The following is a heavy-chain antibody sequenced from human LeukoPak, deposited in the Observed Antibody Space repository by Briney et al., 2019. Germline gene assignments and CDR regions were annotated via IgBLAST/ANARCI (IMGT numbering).Heavy chain of an antibody. V-gene: IGHV4-61*01. J-gene: IGHJ4*02. CDR3: ARYSGSHPAPYYFDY. CDR1: GGSVSSGSYY. D-gene: IGHD1-26*01. Sequence: SETLSLTCTVSGGSVSSGSYYWSWIRQPPGKGLEWIGDIYYSGSTNYNPSLKSRVTISVDTSKNQFSLKLSSVTAADRAVYYCARYSGSHPAPYYFDYWGQGTLVTVSS. CDR2: IYYSGST.